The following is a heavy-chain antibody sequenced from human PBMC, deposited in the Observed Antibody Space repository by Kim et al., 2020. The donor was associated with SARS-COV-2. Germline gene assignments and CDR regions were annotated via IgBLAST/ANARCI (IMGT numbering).Heavy chain of an antibody. CDR2: ISYDGSNK. V-gene: IGHV3-30*18. CDR3: AKDPKVLGLLSHWYFDL. J-gene: IGHJ2*01. D-gene: IGHD3-22*01. Sequence: GGSLRLSCAASGFTFSSYGMHWVRQAPGKGLEWVAVISYDGSNKYYADSVKGRFTISRDNSKNTLYLQMNSLRAEDTAVYYCAKDPKVLGLLSHWYFDLWGRGTLVTVSS. CDR1: GFTFSSYG.